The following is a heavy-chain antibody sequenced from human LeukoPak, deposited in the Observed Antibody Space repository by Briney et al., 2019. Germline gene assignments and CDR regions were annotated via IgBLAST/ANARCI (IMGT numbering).Heavy chain of an antibody. CDR3: ARDAPQWRNVFDI. D-gene: IGHD6-19*01. Sequence: ASVKVSCKAFGYAFSSLGISGVRQAPGQGLEWMGWISTYNGNTNYAQKYKDRVTMTTDTSTTTVYMELRSLRSDDTAVYYCARDAPQWRNVFDIWGPGTMVTVSS. V-gene: IGHV1-18*01. CDR2: ISTYNGNT. CDR1: GYAFSSLG. J-gene: IGHJ3*02.